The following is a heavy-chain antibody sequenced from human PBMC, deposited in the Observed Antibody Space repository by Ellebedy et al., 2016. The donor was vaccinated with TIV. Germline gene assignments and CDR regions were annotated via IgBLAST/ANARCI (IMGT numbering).Heavy chain of an antibody. CDR1: GYSFTNYW. CDR3: ARFTSDYSGDWFGRAFDH. Sequence: KVSCTGSGYSFTNYWIGWVRQMPGKGLEWMGIIHPGDSETRYSPSFQGQVTISGDKSISTAYLQWSSLKASDTAMYYCARFTSDYSGDWFGRAFDHWGQGTLVIVSS. J-gene: IGHJ4*02. D-gene: IGHD2-21*02. CDR2: IHPGDSET. V-gene: IGHV5-51*01.